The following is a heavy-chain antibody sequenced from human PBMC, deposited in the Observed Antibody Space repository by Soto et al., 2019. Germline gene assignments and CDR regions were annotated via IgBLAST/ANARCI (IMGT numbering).Heavy chain of an antibody. V-gene: IGHV3-21*01. Sequence: EVQLVESGGGLVKPGGSLRLSCAASGFTFSGHTINWVRQAPGKGLEWVSSVSSSSSYIYYADSVKGRFTVSRDNAEKSLYLQMNSLRSEDMAIYYCARCMGFDGSGYAFFDSWGQGTLVTVSS. CDR3: ARCMGFDGSGYAFFDS. D-gene: IGHD3-10*01. CDR1: GFTFSGHT. CDR2: VSSSSSYI. J-gene: IGHJ4*02.